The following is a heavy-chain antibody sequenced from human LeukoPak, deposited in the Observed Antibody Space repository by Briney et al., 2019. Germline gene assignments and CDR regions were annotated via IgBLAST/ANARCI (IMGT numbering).Heavy chain of an antibody. CDR3: ATFRYDYVWGSSLGYFDY. J-gene: IGHJ4*02. CDR1: GYTLTGLS. V-gene: IGHV1-24*01. Sequence: ASVKVSCKVSGYTLTGLSMHWVRQAPGKGLEWMGGFDPEDGETIYAQKFQGRVTMTEDTSTDTAYMELSSLRSEDTAVYYCATFRYDYVWGSSLGYFDYWGQGTLVTVSS. D-gene: IGHD3-16*01. CDR2: FDPEDGET.